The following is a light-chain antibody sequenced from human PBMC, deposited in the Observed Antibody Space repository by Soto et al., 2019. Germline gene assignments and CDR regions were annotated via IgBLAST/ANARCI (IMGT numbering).Light chain of an antibody. J-gene: IGKJ2*01. CDR3: QQYNNWPPYT. CDR2: GAS. V-gene: IGKV3-15*01. CDR1: QNIGSN. Sequence: EVVMTQSQATLSASPGERVILSCRASQNIGSNLAWYQQRPGQAPRLLMYGASTRATETPARFSGSGSATDFTLTISSLQSEDFAVYYCQQYNNWPPYTFGQGTKVDIQ.